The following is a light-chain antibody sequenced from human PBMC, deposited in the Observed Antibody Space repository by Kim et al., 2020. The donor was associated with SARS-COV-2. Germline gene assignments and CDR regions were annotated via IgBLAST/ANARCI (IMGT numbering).Light chain of an antibody. V-gene: IGKV1-5*03. CDR3: QQYNSYPLT. Sequence: DIQMTQSPSTLSASVGDRVTITCRASQSISSWLAWYQQKPGKAPKLLIYKASFLESGVPSRFSGSGSGTEFTLTISSLQPDDFATYYCQQYNSYPLTFGGGTKVDIK. CDR2: KAS. CDR1: QSISSW. J-gene: IGKJ4*01.